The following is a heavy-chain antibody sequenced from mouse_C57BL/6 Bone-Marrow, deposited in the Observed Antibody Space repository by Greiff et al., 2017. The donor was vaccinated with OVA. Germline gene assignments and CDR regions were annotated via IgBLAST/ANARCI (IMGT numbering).Heavy chain of an antibody. J-gene: IGHJ4*01. CDR3: TEGYSNSGLYYYAMDY. Sequence: VQLQQSGAELVRPGASVKLSCTASGFNIKDDYMHWVKQRPEQGLEWIGWIDPENGDTEYASKFQGKATITADTSSNTAYLQLSSLTSEDTAVYYWTEGYSNSGLYYYAMDYWGQGTSVTVSS. CDR1: GFNIKDDY. V-gene: IGHV14-4*01. D-gene: IGHD2-5*01. CDR2: IDPENGDT.